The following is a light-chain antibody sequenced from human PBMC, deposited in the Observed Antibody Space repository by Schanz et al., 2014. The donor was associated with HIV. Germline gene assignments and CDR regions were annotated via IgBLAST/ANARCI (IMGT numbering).Light chain of an antibody. V-gene: IGLV1-47*01. CDR1: SPNIGSNY. CDR2: MNN. Sequence: QSVLTQPPSASGTPGQRVTISCSGSSPNIGSNYVFWYQKLPGAAPKLLIYMNNQRPSGVPDRFSGSKSGTSASLAITGLQAEDEADYYCATWDDSLNGYVFGPGTKLTVL. CDR3: ATWDDSLNGYV. J-gene: IGLJ1*01.